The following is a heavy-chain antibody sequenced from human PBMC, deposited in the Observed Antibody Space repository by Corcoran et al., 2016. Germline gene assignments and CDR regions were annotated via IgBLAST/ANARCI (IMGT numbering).Heavy chain of an antibody. V-gene: IGHV4-4*02. D-gene: IGHD3-22*01. CDR2: IYHSGST. CDR1: GGSISSSNW. Sequence: QVQLQESGPGLVKPSGTLSLTCAVSGGSISSSNWWSWVRQPPGKGLEWIGEIYHSGSTNYNPSLKSRVTISVDKSKNQFSLKLSSVTAADTAGYYCARRSADYYDSSGSPSWGQGTLVTVSS. J-gene: IGHJ5*02. CDR3: ARRSADYYDSSGSPS.